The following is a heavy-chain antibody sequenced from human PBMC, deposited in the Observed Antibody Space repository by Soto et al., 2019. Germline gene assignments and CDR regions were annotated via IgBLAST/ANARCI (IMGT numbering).Heavy chain of an antibody. D-gene: IGHD3-10*01. CDR2: INAGNGNT. Sequence: QVQLVQSGAEEKKPGASVKVSCKASGYTFTSYAMHWVRQAPGQRLEWMGWINAGNGNTKYSQKFQGRVTITRDTSASTAYMELSSLRSEDTAVYYCARDLLCFGELRSGYYYGMDVWGQGTTVTVSS. CDR3: ARDLLCFGELRSGYYYGMDV. V-gene: IGHV1-3*05. CDR1: GYTFTSYA. J-gene: IGHJ6*02.